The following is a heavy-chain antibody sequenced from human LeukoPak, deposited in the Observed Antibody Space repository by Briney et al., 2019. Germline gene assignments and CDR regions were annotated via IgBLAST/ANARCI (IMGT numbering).Heavy chain of an antibody. CDR1: GFTFSSYG. V-gene: IGHV3-30*18. Sequence: PGGSLRLSCAASGFTFSSYGMHWVRQAPGKGLEWVAVISYDGSNKYYADSVKGRFTISRDNSKNTLYLQMNSLRAEDTAVYYCAKGRYGSGSYSFDYWGQGTLVTVSS. CDR3: AKGRYGSGSYSFDY. J-gene: IGHJ4*02. CDR2: ISYDGSNK. D-gene: IGHD3-10*01.